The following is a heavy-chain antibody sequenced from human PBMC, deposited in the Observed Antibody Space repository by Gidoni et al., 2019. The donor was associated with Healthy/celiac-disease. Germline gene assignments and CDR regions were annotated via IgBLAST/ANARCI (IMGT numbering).Heavy chain of an antibody. CDR2: IIPIFGTA. CDR3: ATGMATIGRYGMDV. J-gene: IGHJ6*02. D-gene: IGHD5-12*01. V-gene: IGHV1-69*01. CDR1: GGTFSSYA. Sequence: QVQLVQSGAEVKKPGSSVKVSCKASGGTFSSYAISWVRQAPGQGLEWMGGIIPIFGTANYAQKFQGRVTITADESTSTAYMELSSLRSEDTAVYYCATGMATIGRYGMDVWGQGTTVTVSS.